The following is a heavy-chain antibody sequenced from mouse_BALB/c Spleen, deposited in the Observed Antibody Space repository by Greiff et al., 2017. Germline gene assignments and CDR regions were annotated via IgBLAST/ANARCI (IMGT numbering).Heavy chain of an antibody. CDR2: INPSTGYT. V-gene: IGHV1-7*01. CDR3: ASACDYYGSSFDY. CDR1: GYTFTSYW. D-gene: IGHD1-1*01. Sequence: QVQLQQSGAELAKPGASVKMSCKASGYTFTSYWMHWVKQRPGQGLEWIGYINPSTGYTEYNQKFKDKATLTADKSSSTAYMQLSSLTSEDSAVYYCASACDYYGSSFDYGGQGTTLTVSS. J-gene: IGHJ2*01.